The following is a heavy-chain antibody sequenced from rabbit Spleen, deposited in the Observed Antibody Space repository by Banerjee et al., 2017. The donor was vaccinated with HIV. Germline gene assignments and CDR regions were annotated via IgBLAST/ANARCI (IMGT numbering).Heavy chain of an antibody. J-gene: IGHJ4*01. V-gene: IGHV1S45*01. CDR3: ARDGDDAGYDFTL. CDR2: IYTGNVKT. Sequence: QEQLVESGGGLVKPQGSLTLTCKASGFSFSRGYDMCWVRQAPGKGLEWIGCIYTGNVKTYYASWAKGRFTISSHNAQNTLYLQVKSLTAADTATYFCARDGDDAGYDFTLWGPGTLVTVS. D-gene: IGHD3-1*01. CDR1: GFSFSRGYD.